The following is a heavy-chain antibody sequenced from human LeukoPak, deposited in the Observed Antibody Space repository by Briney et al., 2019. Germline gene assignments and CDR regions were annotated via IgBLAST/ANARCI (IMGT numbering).Heavy chain of an antibody. CDR1: GYSITGAYY. CDR2: FFLKGST. Sequence: PSETLSLTCTVSGYSITGAYYWGWIRQPPGKGLEWIGSFFLKGSTYYNPSLKSRVTISVDTSKNQFSLKLSSVTAADTAVYYCARGLNYYGSGLDWFDPWGQGTLVTVSS. CDR3: ARGLNYYGSGLDWFDP. V-gene: IGHV4-38-2*02. D-gene: IGHD3-10*01. J-gene: IGHJ5*02.